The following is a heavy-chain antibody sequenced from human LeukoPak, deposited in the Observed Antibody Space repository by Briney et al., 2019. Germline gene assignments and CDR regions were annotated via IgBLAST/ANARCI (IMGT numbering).Heavy chain of an antibody. D-gene: IGHD1-26*01. J-gene: IGHJ4*02. Sequence: GGSLRLSCAASGFTFSNAWMSWVRQAPGKGLEWVGRIKSKTDGGTTDYAAPVKGRFTISRDDPKNTLYLQMNSLKTEGTAVYYCTTGSAVGATTYGYWGQGTLVTVSS. V-gene: IGHV3-15*01. CDR3: TTGSAVGATTYGY. CDR2: IKSKTDGGTT. CDR1: GFTFSNAW.